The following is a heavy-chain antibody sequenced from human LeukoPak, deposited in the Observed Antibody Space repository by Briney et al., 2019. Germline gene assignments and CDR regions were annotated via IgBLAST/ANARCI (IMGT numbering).Heavy chain of an antibody. CDR3: ARGPNWNYNYYYYYYMDV. J-gene: IGHJ6*03. Sequence: SVKVSCKASGGTFSSYAISWVRQAPGQGLEWMGGIIPIFGTANYAQKFQGRVTITTDESTSTAYMELSSLRSEDTAVYYCARGPNWNYNYYYYYYMDVWGKGTTVTVSS. CDR1: GGTFSSYA. D-gene: IGHD1-7*01. CDR2: IIPIFGTA. V-gene: IGHV1-69*05.